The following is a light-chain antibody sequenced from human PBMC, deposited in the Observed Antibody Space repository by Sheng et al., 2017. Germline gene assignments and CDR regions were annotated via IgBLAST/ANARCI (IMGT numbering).Light chain of an antibody. V-gene: IGKV1-6*01. CDR2: AAS. Sequence: AIQLTQSPSSLSASVGDRVTITCRASQGIDNYLGWYQQKPGKAPNLLIFAASTLQSGVPSRFSGSGSGTEFTLTISSLQPEDSATYYCLQDLSYPLTFGGGTKVEIK. CDR1: QGIDNY. CDR3: LQDLSYPLT. J-gene: IGKJ4*01.